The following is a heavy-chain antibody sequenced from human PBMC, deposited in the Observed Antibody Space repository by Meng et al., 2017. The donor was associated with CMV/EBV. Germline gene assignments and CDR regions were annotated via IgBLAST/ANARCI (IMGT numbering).Heavy chain of an antibody. D-gene: IGHD3-9*01. V-gene: IGHV3-15*01. CDR1: GFTFSNAW. CDR2: IKSKTDGGTT. Sequence: GESLKISCAASGFTFSNAWMSWVRQAPGKGLEWVGRIKSKTDGGTTDYAAPVKGRFTVSRDDSKNTLYLQMNSLKTEDTAVYYCISSVLILTGYGGYFDLWGRGTLVTVSS. CDR3: ISSVLILTGYGGYFDL. J-gene: IGHJ2*01.